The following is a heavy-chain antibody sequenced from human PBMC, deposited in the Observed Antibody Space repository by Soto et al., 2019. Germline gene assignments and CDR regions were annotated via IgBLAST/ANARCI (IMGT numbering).Heavy chain of an antibody. J-gene: IGHJ4*02. Sequence: SGGSLRLSCAASGFSFSDSYMSWIRQAPGKGLEWVSHISSGSSYIKYADSVEGRFTISRDNAKNSVYLDMNSLSAEDTAVYYCARESEDLTSNFHYWGQGTLVTVSS. CDR3: ARESEDLTSNFHY. CDR1: GFSFSDSY. V-gene: IGHV3-11*06. CDR2: ISSGSSYI.